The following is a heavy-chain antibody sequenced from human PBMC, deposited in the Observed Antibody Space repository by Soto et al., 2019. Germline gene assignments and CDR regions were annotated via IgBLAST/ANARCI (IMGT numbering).Heavy chain of an antibody. CDR3: ARGMYYYDSSCWAY. CDR2: ISSSSSTI. CDR1: GFTFSSYS. Sequence: EVQLVESGGGLVQPGGSLRLSCAASGFTFSSYSMNWVRQAPGKGLEWVSYISSSSSTIYYADSVKGRFTISRDNAKNALYLQMNSLRDEDTAVYYCARGMYYYDSSCWAYWGQGTLVTVSS. D-gene: IGHD3-22*01. J-gene: IGHJ4*02. V-gene: IGHV3-48*02.